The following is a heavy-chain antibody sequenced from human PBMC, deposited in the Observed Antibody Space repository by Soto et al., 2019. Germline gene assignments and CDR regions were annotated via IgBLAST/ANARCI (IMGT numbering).Heavy chain of an antibody. CDR2: IIPIFGTA. Sequence: SVKVSCKASGVTFSSYAISWVRQAPGQGLEWMGGIIPIFGTANYTQKFQGRATITADKSTSTAYMELSSLRSEDTAVYYCARDPAYYYDSSGPVWGQGTLVTVSS. D-gene: IGHD3-22*01. J-gene: IGHJ4*02. CDR1: GVTFSSYA. CDR3: ARDPAYYYDSSGPV. V-gene: IGHV1-69*06.